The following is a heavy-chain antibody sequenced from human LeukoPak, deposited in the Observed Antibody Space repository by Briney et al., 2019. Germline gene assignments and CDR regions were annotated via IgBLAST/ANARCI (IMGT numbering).Heavy chain of an antibody. CDR1: GGTFSSYA. CDR2: IIPIFGTA. CDR3: ARMGAGITIFGVVIPTYYYYGMDV. V-gene: IGHV1-69*13. J-gene: IGHJ6*02. Sequence: ASVKVSCKASGGTFSSYAISWVRQAPGQGLEWMGGIIPIFGTANYAQKFQGRVTITADESTSTAYMELSSLRSEDTAVYYCARMGAGITIFGVVIPTYYYYGMDVWGQGTTVTVSS. D-gene: IGHD3-3*01.